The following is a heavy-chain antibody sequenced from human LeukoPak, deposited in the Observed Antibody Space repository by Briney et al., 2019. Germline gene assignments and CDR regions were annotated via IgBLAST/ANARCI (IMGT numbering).Heavy chain of an antibody. CDR1: GFTFDDYA. J-gene: IGHJ3*02. CDR3: AKVAYYDSSGYYYSAFDI. CDR2: ISGDGSST. D-gene: IGHD3-22*01. V-gene: IGHV3-43*02. Sequence: GGSLRLSCAASGFTFDDYAMHWVRQAPGKGLEWVSLISGDGSSTYYAGSVKGRFSISRDNSKNSLYLQMNSLRTEDTAFYYCAKVAYYDSSGYYYSAFDIWGRGTMVTVSS.